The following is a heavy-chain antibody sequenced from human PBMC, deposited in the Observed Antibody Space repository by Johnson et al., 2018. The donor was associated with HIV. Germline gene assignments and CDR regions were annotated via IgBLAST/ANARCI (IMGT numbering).Heavy chain of an antibody. Sequence: QVQLVESGGGVVQPGGSLRLSCAASTFTFSNYAMNWVRQAPGKGLEWVAVISYDASNKYYADSVKGRFTISRDNSKNTLYLQMNSLRAEDTAVYYCAHSVGATDDAFDIWGQGTMVTVSS. D-gene: IGHD1-26*01. V-gene: IGHV3-30*04. CDR1: TFTFSNYA. CDR3: AHSVGATDDAFDI. CDR2: ISYDASNK. J-gene: IGHJ3*02.